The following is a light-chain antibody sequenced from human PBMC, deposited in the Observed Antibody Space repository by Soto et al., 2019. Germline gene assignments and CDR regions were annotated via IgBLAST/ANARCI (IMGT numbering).Light chain of an antibody. V-gene: IGLV2-14*03. CDR2: DVS. CDR3: SSYTTSNTRQIV. Sequence: QSALTQPASVSGSPGQSLTISGTGTSSDVGGYNYVSWYQHHPGKAPKLLIFDVSNRPSGVSNRFSGSKSGNTASLTISGLQPEDEADYYCSSYTTSNTRQIVFGTGTKDRP. CDR1: SSDVGGYNY. J-gene: IGLJ1*01.